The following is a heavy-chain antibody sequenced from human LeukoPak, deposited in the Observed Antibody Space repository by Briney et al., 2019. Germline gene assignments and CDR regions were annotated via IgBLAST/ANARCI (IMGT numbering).Heavy chain of an antibody. Sequence: ASVKVSCKASGYTFTSYYMHWVRQAPGQGLEWMGWISAYNGNTNYAQKLQGRVTMTTDTSTSTAYMELRSLRSDDTAVYYCARFIAVAGPIGYFDYWGQGTLVTVSS. CDR2: ISAYNGNT. CDR3: ARFIAVAGPIGYFDY. J-gene: IGHJ4*02. V-gene: IGHV1-18*04. CDR1: GYTFTSYY. D-gene: IGHD6-19*01.